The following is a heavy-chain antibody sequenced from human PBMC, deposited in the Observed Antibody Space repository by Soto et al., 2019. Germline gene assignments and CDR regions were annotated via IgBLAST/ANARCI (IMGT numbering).Heavy chain of an antibody. J-gene: IGHJ4*02. Sequence: TLSLTCTVSGGYISSFSWCWISQPPGKGLEWMGEISESGAAKYSPFLKSRVTISMDMSRTEFSLKLRSVPAADSVVYYGAGGLRSGYLLLPGWGPGALVPVSS. D-gene: IGHD5-12*01. V-gene: IGHV4-34*01. CDR2: ISESGAA. CDR3: AGGLRSGYLLLPG. CDR1: GGYISSFS.